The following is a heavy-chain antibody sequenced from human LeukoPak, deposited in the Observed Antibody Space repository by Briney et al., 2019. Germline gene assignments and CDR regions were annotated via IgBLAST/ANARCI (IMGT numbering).Heavy chain of an antibody. CDR3: ARVGIAAADHFDY. V-gene: IGHV3-48*03. J-gene: IGHJ4*02. CDR1: GFTFSSYE. CDR2: ISSSGSTV. D-gene: IGHD6-13*01. Sequence: GGSLRLSCAASGFTFSSYEMNWVRQAPGKGLEWVSYISSSGSTVYYADSVKGRFTISRDNAKNSLYLQMNSLRAEDTAVYYCARVGIAAADHFDYWGQGTLVTVSS.